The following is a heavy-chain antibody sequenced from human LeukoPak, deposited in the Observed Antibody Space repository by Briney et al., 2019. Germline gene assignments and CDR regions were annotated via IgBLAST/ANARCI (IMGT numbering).Heavy chain of an antibody. J-gene: IGHJ4*02. CDR1: GFTFSNYA. D-gene: IGHD3-9*01. Sequence: GGSLRLSCVASGFTFSNYAMSWVRQAPGKGLEWVSAITGSGSGIYYADSMKSRFTISRDNSKNTLYLQINSLRAEDTAVYYCAKWGDYDVLTGYYVSDYWGQGTLVTVSS. CDR3: AKWGDYDVLTGYYVSDY. V-gene: IGHV3-23*01. CDR2: ITGSGSGI.